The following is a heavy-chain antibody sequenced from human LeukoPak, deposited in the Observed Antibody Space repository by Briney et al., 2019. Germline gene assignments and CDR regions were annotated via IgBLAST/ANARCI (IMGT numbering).Heavy chain of an antibody. CDR1: GFTVSSNY. CDR3: AKDRDSSSWYDAFDI. D-gene: IGHD6-13*01. J-gene: IGHJ3*02. CDR2: ISGSGGST. Sequence: PGGSLRLSCAASGFTVSSNYMSWVRQAPGKGLEWVSAISGSGGSTYYADSVKGRFTISRDNSKNTLYLQMNSLRAEDTAVYYCAKDRDSSSWYDAFDIWGQGTMVTVSS. V-gene: IGHV3-23*01.